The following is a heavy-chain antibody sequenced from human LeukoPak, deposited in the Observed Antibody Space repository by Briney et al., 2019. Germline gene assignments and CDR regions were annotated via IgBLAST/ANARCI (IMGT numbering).Heavy chain of an antibody. Sequence: ASVKVSCKASGYTFTSYDINWVRQATGQGLEWMGWMSPNSGNTGYAQKFQGRVTMTRNTSISTAYMELSSLRSEDTAVYYCARARGNGEYNWFDPWGQGTLVTVSS. CDR1: GYTFTSYD. V-gene: IGHV1-8*01. D-gene: IGHD4-23*01. J-gene: IGHJ5*02. CDR3: ARARGNGEYNWFDP. CDR2: MSPNSGNT.